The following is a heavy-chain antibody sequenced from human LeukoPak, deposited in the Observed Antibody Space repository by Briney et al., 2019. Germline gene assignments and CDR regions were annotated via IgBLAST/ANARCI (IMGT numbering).Heavy chain of an antibody. J-gene: IGHJ4*02. D-gene: IGHD4-17*01. Sequence: GGSLRLSCAASGFTFSSHSMNWVRQAPGKGLEWVSYISSSSSTIYYADSVKGRFTISRDNAKNSLYLQMNSLRGEDTAVYYCARDFYGDYGFDFWGQGTLVTVSS. CDR2: ISSSSSTI. V-gene: IGHV3-48*01. CDR1: GFTFSSHS. CDR3: ARDFYGDYGFDF.